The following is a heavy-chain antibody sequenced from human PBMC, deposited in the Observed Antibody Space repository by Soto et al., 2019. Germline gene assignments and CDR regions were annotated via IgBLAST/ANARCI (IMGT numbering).Heavy chain of an antibody. V-gene: IGHV3-23*01. Sequence: EVQVLESGGGLVQPGGSLRLSCAATGFTFSDFAMSWVRQAPGKGLEWVSRIYGGGNGPHYADSVKGRVTISRDNSKNTLYVQMNSLRAEDTAVYYCATSEGMVPWAYSFDFWGQGTLVTVSS. D-gene: IGHD3-10*01. CDR2: IYGGGNGP. J-gene: IGHJ4*02. CDR3: ATSEGMVPWAYSFDF. CDR1: GFTFSDFA.